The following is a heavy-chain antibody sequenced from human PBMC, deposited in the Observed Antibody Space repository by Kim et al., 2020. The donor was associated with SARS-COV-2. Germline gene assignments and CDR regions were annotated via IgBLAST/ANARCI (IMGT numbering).Heavy chain of an antibody. Sequence: SETLSLTCTVSGGSMNEYYWNWIRQTPGKGLEWIGYVYHSGTTNYNSSLKSRVTISVDTSKNQFSLKLSSVTGADTAVYYCARGGGRWQQFPYFEYWGQGTLVTVSS. D-gene: IGHD1-26*01. J-gene: IGHJ4*02. V-gene: IGHV4-59*01. CDR3: ARGGGRWQQFPYFEY. CDR1: GGSMNEYY. CDR2: VYHSGTT.